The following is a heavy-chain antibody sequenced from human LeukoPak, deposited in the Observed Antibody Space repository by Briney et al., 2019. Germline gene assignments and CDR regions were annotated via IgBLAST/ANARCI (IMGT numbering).Heavy chain of an antibody. CDR1: GGSISSYY. Sequence: PSETLSLTCTVSGGSISSYYWSWIRRPPGKGLEWIGYIYYSGSTNYQPSLKSRVTISVDTSKNQFSLKLSSVTAADTAVYYCARGGYYGSGNDFRFDPWGQGTLVTVSS. CDR2: IYYSGST. J-gene: IGHJ5*02. CDR3: ARGGYYGSGNDFRFDP. D-gene: IGHD3-10*01. V-gene: IGHV4-59*01.